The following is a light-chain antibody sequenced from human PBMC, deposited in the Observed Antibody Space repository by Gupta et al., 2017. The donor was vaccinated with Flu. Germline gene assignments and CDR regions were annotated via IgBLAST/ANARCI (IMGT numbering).Light chain of an antibody. CDR2: ENN. V-gene: IGLV6-57*03. Sequence: TQPHSESESPGTTVTIPCTRSSCSIASNYVQWYQQRPGCAPTTVIYENNQRPSGVPDRFSGSIDSSSNSAALTISGLKTDDEADYQCQAYGSSAWVFGGGTKVTVL. J-gene: IGLJ3*02. CDR3: QAYGSSAWV. CDR1: SCSIASNY.